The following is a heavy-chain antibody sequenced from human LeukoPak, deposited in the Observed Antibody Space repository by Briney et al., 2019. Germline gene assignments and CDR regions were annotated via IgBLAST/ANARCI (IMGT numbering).Heavy chain of an antibody. J-gene: IGHJ5*02. D-gene: IGHD1-26*01. Sequence: ASVKVSCKASGYTFTSYAMNWVRQAPGQGLEWMGWINTNTGNPTYAQGFTGRFVFSLDTSVSTAYLQISSLKAEDTAVYYCARGGIAGATRVWFDPWGQGTLVTVSS. CDR2: INTNTGNP. CDR3: ARGGIAGATRVWFDP. V-gene: IGHV7-4-1*02. CDR1: GYTFTSYA.